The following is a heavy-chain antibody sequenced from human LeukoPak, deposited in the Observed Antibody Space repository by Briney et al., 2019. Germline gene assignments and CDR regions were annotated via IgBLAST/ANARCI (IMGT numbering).Heavy chain of an antibody. Sequence: PSETLSLTCAVYGGSFSGYYWSWIRQPPGKGLEWIGEINHSGSTNYNPSLKSRVTISVDTSKNQFSLKLSSVTAADTAVYYCARGRGGWYRLYASDIWGQGTMVTVSS. CDR3: ARGRGGWYRLYASDI. CDR1: GGSFSGYY. J-gene: IGHJ3*02. CDR2: INHSGST. V-gene: IGHV4-34*01. D-gene: IGHD6-19*01.